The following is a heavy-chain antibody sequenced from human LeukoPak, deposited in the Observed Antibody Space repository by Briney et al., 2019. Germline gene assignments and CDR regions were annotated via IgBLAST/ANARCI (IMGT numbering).Heavy chain of an antibody. J-gene: IGHJ4*02. CDR3: AKARNVLRYFDWLVDY. CDR1: GFTFSSYA. CDR2: ISGSGGST. Sequence: GGSLRLSCAASGFTFSSYAMRWVRQAPGKGLEWVSAISGSGGSTYYADSVKGRFTISRDNSKNTLYLQMNSLRAEDTAVYYCAKARNVLRYFDWLVDYWGQGTLVTVSS. V-gene: IGHV3-23*01. D-gene: IGHD3-9*01.